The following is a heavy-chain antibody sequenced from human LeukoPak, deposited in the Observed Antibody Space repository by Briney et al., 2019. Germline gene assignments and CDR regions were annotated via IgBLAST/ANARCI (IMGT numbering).Heavy chain of an antibody. V-gene: IGHV3-48*02. J-gene: IGHJ4*02. CDR3: ARTLGYCSSTSCYEAGFYFDY. CDR2: ISSSSSTI. Sequence: GGSLRLSCAASGFTFSSYSMNWVRQAPGKGLEWVSYISSSSSTIYYADSVKGRFTISRDNAKNSLYLQMNSLRDEDTAVYYCARTLGYCSSTSCYEAGFYFDYWGQGTLVTVSS. D-gene: IGHD2-2*01. CDR1: GFTFSSYS.